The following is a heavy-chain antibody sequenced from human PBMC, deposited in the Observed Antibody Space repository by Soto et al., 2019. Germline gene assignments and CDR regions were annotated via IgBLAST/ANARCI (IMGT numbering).Heavy chain of an antibody. CDR2: IWYDGSNK. CDR3: ARDREEYYYYYGMDV. V-gene: IGHV3-33*01. CDR1: GFTFSSYG. Sequence: QVQLVESGGGVVQPGRSLRLSCAASGFTFSSYGMHWVRQAPGKGLEWVAVIWYDGSNKYYADSVKGRFTISRDNSKNTLYLQMNSLRAEDTAVYYCARDREEYYYYYGMDVCGQGTTVTVSS. J-gene: IGHJ6*02.